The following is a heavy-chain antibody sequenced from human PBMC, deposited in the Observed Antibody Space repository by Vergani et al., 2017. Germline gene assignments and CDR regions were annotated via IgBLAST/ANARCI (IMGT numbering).Heavy chain of an antibody. Sequence: EVQLLESGGGLVQPGGSLRLSCAASGFTFSSYAMSWVRQAPGKGLEWVSAISGSGGSTYYADSVKGRFTISRDNSKNTLYLQRNSLRADDAAVYYCAKARRAATDYYYYYMDVWGKGTTVTVSS. J-gene: IGHJ6*03. D-gene: IGHD2-15*01. CDR3: AKARRAATDYYYYYMDV. V-gene: IGHV3-23*01. CDR1: GFTFSSYA. CDR2: ISGSGGST.